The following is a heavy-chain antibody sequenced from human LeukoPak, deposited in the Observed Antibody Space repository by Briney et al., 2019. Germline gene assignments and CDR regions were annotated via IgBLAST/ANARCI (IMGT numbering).Heavy chain of an antibody. V-gene: IGHV3-23*01. Sequence: GESLKISCAASGLTFSSYAMSWVRQAPGKGLEWVSAISGSGGSTYYADSVKGRFTISRDNSKNTLYLQMNSLRAEDTAVYYCAKSYYYGSGTDYWGQGTLVTVSS. CDR2: ISGSGGST. CDR3: AKSYYYGSGTDY. CDR1: GLTFSSYA. J-gene: IGHJ4*02. D-gene: IGHD3-10*01.